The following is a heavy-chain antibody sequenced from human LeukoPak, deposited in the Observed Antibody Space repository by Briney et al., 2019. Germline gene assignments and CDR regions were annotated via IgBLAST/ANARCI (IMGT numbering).Heavy chain of an antibody. J-gene: IGHJ4*02. CDR2: ISGDSNNI. Sequence: GGSLRLSCAASGFTFSPYSMNWVRQTPGKWLEWIAYISGDSNNIYYADSVKGRFTISRDNAKNSVYLHMSSLRAEDTAMYYCARDRSGYYYYFDYWGQGTLVTVSS. D-gene: IGHD3-22*01. V-gene: IGHV3-48*04. CDR1: GFTFSPYS. CDR3: ARDRSGYYYYFDY.